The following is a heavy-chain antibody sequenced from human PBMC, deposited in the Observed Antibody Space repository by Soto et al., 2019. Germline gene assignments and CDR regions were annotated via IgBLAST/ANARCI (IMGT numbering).Heavy chain of an antibody. D-gene: IGHD5-12*01. V-gene: IGHV3-30*18. CDR3: AKEGNKWLRSPDFDY. CDR2: ISYDGSNK. J-gene: IGHJ4*02. Sequence: QVQLVESGGGVVQPGRSLRLSCAASGFTFGSYGMHWVRQAPGKGLEWVAVISYDGSNKYYADSVKGRFTISRDNSKNTLYLQMNSLRAEDTAVYYCAKEGNKWLRSPDFDYWGQGTLVTVSS. CDR1: GFTFGSYG.